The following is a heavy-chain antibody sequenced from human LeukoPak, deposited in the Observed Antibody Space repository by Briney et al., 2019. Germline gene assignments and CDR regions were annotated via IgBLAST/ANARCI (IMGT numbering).Heavy chain of an antibody. CDR3: ARGYSYGYYYYYMDV. J-gene: IGHJ6*03. CDR1: GFTFSSYE. CDR2: ISSSGSTI. V-gene: IGHV3-48*03. Sequence: AGGSLRLSCAASGFTFSSYEMNWVRQAPGKGLEWVSYISSSGSTIYYADSVKGRFTISRDNAKNSLYLQMNSLRAEDTAVYYCARGYSYGYYYYYMDVWGKGTTVTVSS. D-gene: IGHD5-18*01.